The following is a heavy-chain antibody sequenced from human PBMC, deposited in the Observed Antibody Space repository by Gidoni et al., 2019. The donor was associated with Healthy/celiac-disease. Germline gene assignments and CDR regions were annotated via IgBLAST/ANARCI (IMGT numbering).Heavy chain of an antibody. CDR3: ARTTGSIAPYDY. CDR2: ISYDGSNK. Sequence: QVQLVESGGGVVQPGRSLRLSCAASRFTFSSYAMHWVRQAPGKGLEWVAVISYDGSNKYYADSVKGRFTISRDNSKNTLYLQMNSLRAEDTAVYYCARTTGSIAPYDYWGQGTLVTASS. CDR1: RFTFSSYA. V-gene: IGHV3-30-3*01. J-gene: IGHJ4*02. D-gene: IGHD6-6*01.